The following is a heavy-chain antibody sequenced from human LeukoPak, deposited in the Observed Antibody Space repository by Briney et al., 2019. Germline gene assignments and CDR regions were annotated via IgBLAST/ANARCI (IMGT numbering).Heavy chain of an antibody. Sequence: PSETLSLTCAVYGGSFSGYYWSWIRQPPEKGLEWIGEINHSGSTNYNPSLKSRVTISVDTSKNQFSLKLSSVTAADTAVYYCARHYGMDVWGQGTTVTVSS. CDR1: GGSFSGYY. J-gene: IGHJ6*02. CDR2: INHSGST. CDR3: ARHYGMDV. V-gene: IGHV4-34*01.